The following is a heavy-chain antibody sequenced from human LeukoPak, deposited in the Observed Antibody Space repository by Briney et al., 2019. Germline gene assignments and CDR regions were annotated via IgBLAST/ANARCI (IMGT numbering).Heavy chain of an antibody. J-gene: IGHJ5*02. V-gene: IGHV1-69*05. CDR3: ARGGGQYQLLWDWFDP. D-gene: IGHD2-2*01. CDR2: IIPIFGTA. CDR1: GGTFISYA. Sequence: GASVKVSCKASGGTFISYAISWVRQAPGQGLEWMRGIIPIFGTANYAQKFQGRVTITTDESTSTAYMELSSLRSEDTAVYYCARGGGQYQLLWDWFDPWGQGTLVTVSS.